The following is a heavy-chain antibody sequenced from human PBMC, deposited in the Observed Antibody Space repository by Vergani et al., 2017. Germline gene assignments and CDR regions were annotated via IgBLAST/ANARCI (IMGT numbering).Heavy chain of an antibody. V-gene: IGHV1-69*04. CDR1: GGTFSSYA. J-gene: IGHJ5*02. Sequence: QVQLVQSGAEVKKPGSSVKVSCKASGGTFSSYAISWVRQAPGQGLEWMGRIIPILGIANYAQKFQGRVTITADKSTSTAYMELRSLRSDDTAVYYCARALRRPLHNWFDPWGQGTLVTVSS. CDR3: ARALRRPLHNWFDP. CDR2: IIPILGIA.